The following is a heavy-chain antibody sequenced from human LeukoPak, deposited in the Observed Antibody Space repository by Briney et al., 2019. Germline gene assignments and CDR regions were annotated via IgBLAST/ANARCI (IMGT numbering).Heavy chain of an antibody. CDR3: ARNYGDYPGEFDY. V-gene: IGHV3-21*01. CDR2: ISSSSSYI. CDR1: GFTFSSYS. Sequence: GGSLRLSCAASGFTFSSYSMNWVRQAPGKGLEWVSSISSSSSYIYYADSVKGRFTISRGNAKNSLYLQMNSLRAEDTAVYYCARNYGDYPGEFDYWGQGTLVTVSS. J-gene: IGHJ4*02. D-gene: IGHD4-17*01.